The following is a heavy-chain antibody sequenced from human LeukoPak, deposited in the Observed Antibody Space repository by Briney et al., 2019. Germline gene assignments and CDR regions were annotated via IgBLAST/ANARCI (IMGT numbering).Heavy chain of an antibody. V-gene: IGHV3-48*03. CDR2: ISSSGSTI. D-gene: IGHD4-17*01. Sequence: GVSLTLSCSASGFTFSSYEMNWLRQAPGKGREGVSYISSSGSTIDYAYSVKGRFTISRDNAKNSLDLQMNSMRAEDTAVYYCGREGDSHDSGDIRLEYWGTGTMVTVS. CDR1: GFTFSSYE. J-gene: IGHJ4*02. CDR3: GREGDSHDSGDIRLEY.